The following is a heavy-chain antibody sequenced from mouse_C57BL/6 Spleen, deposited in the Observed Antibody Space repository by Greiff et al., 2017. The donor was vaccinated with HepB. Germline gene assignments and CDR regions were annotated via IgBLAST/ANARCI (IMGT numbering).Heavy chain of an antibody. CDR3: ASTGRLYAMDY. J-gene: IGHJ4*01. Sequence: EVQLQQSGPELVKPGASVKISCKASGYSFTGYYMNWVKQSPEKSLEWIGEINPRTGGTTYNQKFKAKATLTVDKSSSTAYMQLKSLTSEDSAVYYCASTGRLYAMDYWGQGTSVTVSS. D-gene: IGHD1-1*01. CDR2: INPRTGGT. V-gene: IGHV1-42*01. CDR1: GYSFTGYY.